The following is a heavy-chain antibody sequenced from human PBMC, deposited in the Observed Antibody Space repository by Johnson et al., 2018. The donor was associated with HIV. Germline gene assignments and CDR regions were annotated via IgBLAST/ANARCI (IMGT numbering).Heavy chain of an antibody. CDR2: IYSGGSP. V-gene: IGHV3-53*01. D-gene: IGHD3-16*01. Sequence: VQLVESGGGLVQPGGSLRLSCAASAVSGFSVSSNYINWVRQAPGKGLEWVSVIYSGGSPYYADSVKGRFTISRDNSKNTLYLQMNSLKTEYTAVYYCATGFGPAFEMWGQGTMVTVSS. CDR3: ATGFGPAFEM. J-gene: IGHJ3*02. CDR1: AVSGFSVSSNY.